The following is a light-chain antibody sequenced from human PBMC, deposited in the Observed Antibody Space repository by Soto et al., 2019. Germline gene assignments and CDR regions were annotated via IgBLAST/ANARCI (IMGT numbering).Light chain of an antibody. Sequence: QSVLTQPPSVSGAPGQRVTISCTGSSSNIGAGYDVHWYQQLPGTAPKLLIYGNSNRPSGVPDRFSGSKSGTSASLAITGLQAADEAADYCQSYDRSLSAVFGGGTKLTVL. V-gene: IGLV1-40*01. CDR1: SSNIGAGYD. CDR3: QSYDRSLSAV. J-gene: IGLJ2*01. CDR2: GNS.